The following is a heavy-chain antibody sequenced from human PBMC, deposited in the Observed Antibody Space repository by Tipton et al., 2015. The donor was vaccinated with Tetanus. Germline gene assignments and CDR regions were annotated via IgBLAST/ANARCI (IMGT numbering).Heavy chain of an antibody. CDR2: IKSKTDGGTT. J-gene: IGHJ4*02. CDR1: GLFFKNAW. CDR3: TTSEIVGSGCRVDY. Sequence: SLRLSCATSGLFFKNAWMNWVRQAPGKGLEWVGRIKSKTDGGTTDYAARVKNRFAISRDESKNTLVQQRNSLKTEDTAVYYCTTSEIVGSGCRVDYWGRGTLVTVSS. D-gene: IGHD1-26*01. V-gene: IGHV3-15*07.